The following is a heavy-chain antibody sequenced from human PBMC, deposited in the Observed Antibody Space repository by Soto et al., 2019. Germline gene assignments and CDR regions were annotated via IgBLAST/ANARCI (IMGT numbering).Heavy chain of an antibody. Sequence: QVQLQESGPGLVKPSQTLSLTCTVSGGSISSGDYYWTWIRQHPGKGLEWIGYISYSGSTYYIPSLKSRVTISTDTSENQFSLKLNSVTAADTAVYYCARWVRAFAYGGLIGLDYWGQGTLVTVSS. CDR3: ARWVRAFAYGGLIGLDY. CDR1: GGSISSGDYY. J-gene: IGHJ4*02. D-gene: IGHD3-16*02. V-gene: IGHV4-31*03. CDR2: ISYSGST.